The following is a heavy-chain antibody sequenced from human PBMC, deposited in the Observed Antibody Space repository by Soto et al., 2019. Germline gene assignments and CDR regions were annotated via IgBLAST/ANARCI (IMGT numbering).Heavy chain of an antibody. CDR3: ARNKWGTWDFEF. V-gene: IGHV1-8*01. Sequence: QVQLVQSGAEAKKPGASVKVSCKASGYTFTSFDINWVRQATGQGLEWLGWMTPNTGNTGYAQKFQGRITLTRDTSTSTAYMELNSLTYEDSAVYYCARNKWGTWDFEFWGHGTLVTVSS. D-gene: IGHD7-27*01. J-gene: IGHJ4*01. CDR1: GYTFTSFD. CDR2: MTPNTGNT.